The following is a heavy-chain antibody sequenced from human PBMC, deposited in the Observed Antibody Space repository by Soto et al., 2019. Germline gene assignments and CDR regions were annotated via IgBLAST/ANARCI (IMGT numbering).Heavy chain of an antibody. CDR2: IDYTGST. J-gene: IGHJ4*02. V-gene: IGHV4-31*03. CDR3: ARYCSGDGCYMSYFDS. Sequence: SETLSLTCTVSGGSISIGGYYWTWIRQHPGEGLEWIGYIDYTGSTYYSPSLKSRITISIDTSKNQFSLKLSSVTAADTSVYYCARYCSGDGCYMSYFDSWGQGTLVTVSS. D-gene: IGHD2-15*01. CDR1: GGSISIGGYY.